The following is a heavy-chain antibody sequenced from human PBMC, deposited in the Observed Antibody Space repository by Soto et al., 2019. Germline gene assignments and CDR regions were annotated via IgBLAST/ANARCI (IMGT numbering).Heavy chain of an antibody. V-gene: IGHV6-1*01. Sequence: SQTLSLTCGISGDSVSSDNAVWNWIRQSPSRGLEWLGRTYYRSQWYTDYALSVRSRITINPDTSKNQFSLQLNSVTPDDTAVYYCAREATLLRGIINHIYYWGQGVLVTVSS. CDR1: GDSVSSDNAV. CDR3: AREATLLRGIINHIYY. J-gene: IGHJ4*02. CDR2: TYYRSQWYT. D-gene: IGHD3-10*01.